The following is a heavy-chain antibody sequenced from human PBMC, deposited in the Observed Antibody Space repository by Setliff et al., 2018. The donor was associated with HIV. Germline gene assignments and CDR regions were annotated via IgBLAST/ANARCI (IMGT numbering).Heavy chain of an antibody. D-gene: IGHD4-17*01. V-gene: IGHV1-18*01. CDR1: GYTFTTSD. Sequence: ASVKVSCKASGYTFTTSDITWVRQAPGQGLEWLGWISPYNGHTNFAQKFQGRVTMTTDTATSTAYMEVRSLRSDDTAVYDCARTDYGGNSGGNYFDYWGQGSLVTVSS. CDR2: ISPYNGHT. CDR3: ARTDYGGNSGGNYFDY. J-gene: IGHJ4*02.